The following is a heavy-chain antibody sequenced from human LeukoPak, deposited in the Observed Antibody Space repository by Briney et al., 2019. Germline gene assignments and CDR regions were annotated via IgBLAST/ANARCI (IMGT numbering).Heavy chain of an antibody. CDR3: ARGPRYCSSTSCYTNYYYYYMDV. CDR2: INPNNGGT. CDR1: GYTFTRYY. D-gene: IGHD2-2*02. J-gene: IGHJ6*03. Sequence: ASLKVSCKASGYTFTRYYMYWVRQAPGQRLEWMGWINPNNGGTNYAQKFQGRVTMTRDASISTAYMELSRLRSDDTAVYYCARGPRYCSSTSCYTNYYYYYMDVWGKGTTVTVSS. V-gene: IGHV1-2*02.